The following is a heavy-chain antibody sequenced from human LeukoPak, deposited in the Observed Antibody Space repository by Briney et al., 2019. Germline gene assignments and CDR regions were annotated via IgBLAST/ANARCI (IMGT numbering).Heavy chain of an antibody. CDR1: GYTFTSYG. CDR2: ISAYNGNT. D-gene: IGHD2-2*01. V-gene: IGHV1-18*04. CDR3: ARDTGDRKNDCSSTSCYAGYYYYGMDV. Sequence: ASVKVSCKASGYTFTSYGISWVRQAPGQGLEWMGWISAYNGNTNYAQKLQGRVTMTTDTSTSTAYMELRSLRSDDTAVYYCARDTGDRKNDCSSTSCYAGYYYYGMDVWGKGTTVTVSS. J-gene: IGHJ6*04.